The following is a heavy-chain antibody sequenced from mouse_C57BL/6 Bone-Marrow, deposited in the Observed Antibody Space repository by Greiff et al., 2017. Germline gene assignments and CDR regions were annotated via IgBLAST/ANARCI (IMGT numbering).Heavy chain of an antibody. V-gene: IGHV1-81*01. CDR3: ARSEKSSSYGCAY. D-gene: IGHD1-1*01. Sequence: QVQLKQSGAELARPGASVKLSCKASGYTFTSYGISWVKQRTGQGLEWIGEIYPRSGNTYYNEKFKGKATLTADKSSSTAYMELRSLTSEDSAVYFCARSEKSSSYGCAYWGQGTLVTVSA. J-gene: IGHJ3*01. CDR1: GYTFTSYG. CDR2: IYPRSGNT.